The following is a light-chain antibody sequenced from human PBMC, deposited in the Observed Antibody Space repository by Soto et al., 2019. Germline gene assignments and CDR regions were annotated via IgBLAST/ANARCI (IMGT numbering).Light chain of an antibody. CDR1: QTVRNNY. J-gene: IGKJ1*01. CDR3: HQRQSWPRT. Sequence: GLTQSPGTLSLSPGERATLSCRASQTVRNNYLAWYQQKPGQAPRLLIYQTSLRAAGIPARFSASGSGTDFTLTISDVQPEDFALYYCHQRQSWPRTFGQGTKV. V-gene: IGKV3-11*01. CDR2: QTS.